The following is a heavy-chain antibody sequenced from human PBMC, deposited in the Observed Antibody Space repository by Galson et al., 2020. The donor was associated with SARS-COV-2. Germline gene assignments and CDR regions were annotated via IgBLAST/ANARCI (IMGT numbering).Heavy chain of an antibody. CDR1: GYTLTQLS. CDR2: FDPEDGEK. V-gene: IGHV1-24*01. CDR3: ATGPACGDYVDWVDS. D-gene: IGHD4-17*01. J-gene: IGHJ5*01. Sequence: SVTVPCQLSGYTLTQLSMHWLRQAPPKGLEWMGGFDPEDGEKIYAQKFQGRVTMTEDTSTDTAYMELSSLRSEDTAVYYCATGPACGDYVDWVDSGGQGALVTVS.